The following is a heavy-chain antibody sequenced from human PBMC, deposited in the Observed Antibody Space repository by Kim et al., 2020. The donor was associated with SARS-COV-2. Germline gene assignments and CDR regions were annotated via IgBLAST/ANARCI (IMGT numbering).Heavy chain of an antibody. CDR1: GFTFSSYA. Sequence: WGSLRLSCAASGFTFSSYAMHWFRQAPGKGLEWVAVISYDGSNKYYADSVKGRFTISRDNSKNTLYLQMNSLRAEDTAVYYCARGYDILTGHGMDVWGQG. J-gene: IGHJ6*01. D-gene: IGHD3-9*01. CDR3: ARGYDILTGHGMDV. CDR2: ISYDGSNK. V-gene: IGHV3-30*04.